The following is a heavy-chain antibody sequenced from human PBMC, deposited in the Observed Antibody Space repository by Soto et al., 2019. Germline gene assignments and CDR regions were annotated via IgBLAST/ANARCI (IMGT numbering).Heavy chain of an antibody. J-gene: IGHJ6*02. CDR3: ARRGGYYYDSSGYYGMDV. Sequence: GESLKISCKGSGYNFNRYWIGWVRQMPGKGLEWMGIIYPGDSDTRYSPSFQGQVTISADKSISTAYLQWSSLKASDTAMYYCARRGGYYYDSSGYYGMDVWGQGTTVTVSS. CDR2: IYPGDSDT. V-gene: IGHV5-51*01. D-gene: IGHD3-22*01. CDR1: GYNFNRYW.